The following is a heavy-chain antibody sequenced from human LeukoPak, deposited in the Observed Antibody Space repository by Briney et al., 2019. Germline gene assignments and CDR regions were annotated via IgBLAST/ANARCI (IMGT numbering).Heavy chain of an antibody. CDR1: GFTFDDYA. Sequence: GGSLRLSCAASGFTFDDYAMHWVRQAPGKGLEWVSGISWNSGSIGYADSVKGRFTISRDSAKNSLYLQMNSLRAEDTALYYCAKDRGAFLAAAGRDFDYWGQGTLVTVSS. D-gene: IGHD6-13*01. CDR3: AKDRGAFLAAAGRDFDY. CDR2: ISWNSGSI. J-gene: IGHJ4*02. V-gene: IGHV3-9*01.